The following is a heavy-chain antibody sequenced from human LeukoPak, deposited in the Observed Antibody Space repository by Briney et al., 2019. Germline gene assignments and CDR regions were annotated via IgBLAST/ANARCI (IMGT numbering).Heavy chain of an antibody. CDR2: INPNSGGT. CDR1: GYTFTSYY. J-gene: IGHJ4*02. V-gene: IGHV1-2*04. Sequence: ASVKVSCKASGYTFTSYYMHWVRQAPGQGLEWMGWINPNSGGTNYAQKFQGWVTMTRDTSISTAYMELSRLRSDDTAVYYCARTPYGDYEAPDYWGQGTLVTVSS. CDR3: ARTPYGDYEAPDY. D-gene: IGHD4-17*01.